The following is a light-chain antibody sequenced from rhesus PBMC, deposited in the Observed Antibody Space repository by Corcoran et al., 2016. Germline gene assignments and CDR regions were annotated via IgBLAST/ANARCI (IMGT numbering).Light chain of an antibody. CDR3: QQESNWPLT. Sequence: EIVMTQSPATLSLSPGERATLSCRASQSVSSNLAWYQQKPGQAPRLLIYEASNRATGIPDRFSGRGSGTDFTLTISSLEPEDVGVYYCQQESNWPLTFGGGTKVEIK. CDR2: EAS. V-gene: IGKV3-35*01. J-gene: IGKJ4*01. CDR1: QSVSSN.